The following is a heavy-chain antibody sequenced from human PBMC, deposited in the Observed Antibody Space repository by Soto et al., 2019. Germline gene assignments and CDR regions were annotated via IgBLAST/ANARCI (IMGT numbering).Heavy chain of an antibody. J-gene: IGHJ3*02. CDR3: AGPIVDIVANDAFDI. D-gene: IGHD5-12*01. Sequence: GASVKVSCKASGGTFSSYTISWVRQAPGQGLEWMGRIIPILGIANYAQKFQGRVTITADKSTSTAYMELSSLRSEDTAVYYCAGPIVDIVANDAFDIWGQGTMVTVSS. CDR1: GGTFSSYT. CDR2: IIPILGIA. V-gene: IGHV1-69*02.